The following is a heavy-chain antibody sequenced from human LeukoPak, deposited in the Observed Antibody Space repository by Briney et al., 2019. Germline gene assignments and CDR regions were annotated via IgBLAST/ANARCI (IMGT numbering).Heavy chain of an antibody. CDR1: GGSISSYY. J-gene: IGHJ4*02. V-gene: IGHV4-59*01. Sequence: SETLSLTCTVSGGSISSYYWSWIRQPPGKGLEWIGYIYYSGSTNYNPSLKSRVTISVDTSKNQFSLKLSSVTAADTAVYYCAGALRGYSGYDLDFDYWGQGTLATVSS. CDR3: AGALRGYSGYDLDFDY. CDR2: IYYSGST. D-gene: IGHD5-12*01.